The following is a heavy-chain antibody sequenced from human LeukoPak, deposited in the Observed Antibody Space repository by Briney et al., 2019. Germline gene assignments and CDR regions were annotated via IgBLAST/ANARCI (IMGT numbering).Heavy chain of an antibody. Sequence: GGSLRLSCAASGFAFSSYAMTWVRQGPGKRLEWVSVLGSGGTTYYADSVKGRFTISRDNSKNTLYLQMNSLRAEDTAVYYCAKQDYYYYMDVWGKGSTVTVSS. J-gene: IGHJ6*03. CDR3: AKQDYYYYMDV. V-gene: IGHV3-23*01. CDR2: LGSGGTT. CDR1: GFAFSSYA.